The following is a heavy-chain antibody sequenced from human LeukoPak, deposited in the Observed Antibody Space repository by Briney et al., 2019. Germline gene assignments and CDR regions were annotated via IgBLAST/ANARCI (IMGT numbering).Heavy chain of an antibody. J-gene: IGHJ6*03. CDR3: ARGVTMIRGGTYYYYYMDV. V-gene: IGHV3-30*02. D-gene: IGHD3-10*01. CDR1: GFTFSSYG. CDR2: IRYDGSNK. Sequence: GGSLRLSCAASGFTFSSYGMHWVRQAPGKGLEWVAFIRYDGSNKYYADSVKGRFTTSRDNAKNSLYLQMNSLRAEDTAVYYCARGVTMIRGGTYYYYYMDVWGKGTTVTISS.